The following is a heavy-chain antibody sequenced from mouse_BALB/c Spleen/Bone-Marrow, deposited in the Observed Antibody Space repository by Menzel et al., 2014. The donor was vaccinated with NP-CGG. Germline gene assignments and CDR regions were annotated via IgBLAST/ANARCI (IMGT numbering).Heavy chain of an antibody. Sequence: QVELQQSGLEPVKRWSSVRISRNSSGYTFTSYYIHWVKQRPGQGLEWIGWIYPGNVNTNYNEKFEDKATLTADKSSSTAYMHLSSLTSEDSAVCFCARGEYYRSPMGYWDEGASATISS. D-gene: IGHD2-14*01. CDR3: ARGEYYRSPMGY. CDR2: IYPGNVNT. V-gene: IGHV1S56*01. CDR1: GYTFTSYY. J-gene: IGHJ4*01.